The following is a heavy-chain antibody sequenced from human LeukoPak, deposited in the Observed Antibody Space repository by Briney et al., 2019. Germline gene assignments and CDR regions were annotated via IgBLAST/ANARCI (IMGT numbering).Heavy chain of an antibody. V-gene: IGHV3-7*01. CDR3: ASGRQLGY. Sequence: GGSLRLSCAASGFTFSNYWMSWVRQAPGKGLEWVANIKQDGSEKYYVDSVKGRFTISRDNNKNSLYLQMNSLRAEDAAVYYCASGRQLGYWGQGTLVTVSS. CDR2: IKQDGSEK. D-gene: IGHD6-13*01. CDR1: GFTFSNYW. J-gene: IGHJ4*02.